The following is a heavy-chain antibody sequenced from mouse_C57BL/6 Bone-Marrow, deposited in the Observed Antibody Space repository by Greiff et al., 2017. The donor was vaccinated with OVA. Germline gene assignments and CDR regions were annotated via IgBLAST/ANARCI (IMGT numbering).Heavy chain of an antibody. CDR1: GYTFTDYE. CDR3: AKPYGSSLDY. Sequence: QVQLQQSGAELVRPGASVTLSCKASGYTFTDYEMHWVKQTPVHGLEWIGAIDPETGGTAYNQKFKGKAILTADKSSSTAYMQLSSLTSEDSAVYFCAKPYGSSLDYWGQGTTLTVSS. D-gene: IGHD1-1*01. CDR2: IDPETGGT. J-gene: IGHJ2*01. V-gene: IGHV1-15*01.